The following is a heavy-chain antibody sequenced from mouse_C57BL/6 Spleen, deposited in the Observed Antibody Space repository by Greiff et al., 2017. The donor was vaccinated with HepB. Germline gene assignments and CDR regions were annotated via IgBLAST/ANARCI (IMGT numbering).Heavy chain of an antibody. CDR1: GFSLTSYG. D-gene: IGHD2-4*01. V-gene: IGHV2-6-1*01. Sequence: VQGVESGPGLVAPSQSLSITCTVSGFSLTSYGVHWVRQPPGKGLEWLVVIWSDGSTTYNSALKSRLSISKDNSKSQVFLKMNSLQTDDTAMYYCARHGLRLFDYAMDYWGQGTSVTVSS. CDR3: ARHGLRLFDYAMDY. J-gene: IGHJ4*01. CDR2: IWSDGST.